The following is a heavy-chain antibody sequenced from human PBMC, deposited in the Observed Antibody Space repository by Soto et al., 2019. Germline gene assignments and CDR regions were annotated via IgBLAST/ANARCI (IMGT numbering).Heavy chain of an antibody. CDR1: GFTFSSYG. J-gene: IGHJ4*02. V-gene: IGHV3-33*01. Sequence: QVQLVESGGGVVQPGRSLRLSCAASGFTFSSYGMHWVRQAPGKGLEWVAVIWYDGSNKYYADSVRGRFTISRDDSKNTLYLQMNSLRGEDTAVYYCARDSDNCRGGSCYYPFDYWGQGTLVTVSS. D-gene: IGHD2-15*01. CDR3: ARDSDNCRGGSCYYPFDY. CDR2: IWYDGSNK.